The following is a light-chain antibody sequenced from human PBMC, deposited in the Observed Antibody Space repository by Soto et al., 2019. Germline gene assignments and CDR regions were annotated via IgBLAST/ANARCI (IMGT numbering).Light chain of an antibody. CDR3: QQYNSHSSYT. CDR1: QSINTW. V-gene: IGKV1-5*03. J-gene: IGKJ2*01. CDR2: KAS. Sequence: DIQMTQSPSTLSASVGDRVTITCRASQSINTWLAWYQQKPGKAPKLLIYKASSLGSGVPSRFSGSGSGTAFTLTISRLQPDDFAIYYCQQYNSHSSYTFGQGTKLEIK.